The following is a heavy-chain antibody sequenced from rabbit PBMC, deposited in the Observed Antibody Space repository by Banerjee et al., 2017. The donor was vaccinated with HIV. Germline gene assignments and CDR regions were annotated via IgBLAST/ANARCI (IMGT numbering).Heavy chain of an antibody. CDR1: GFDFSSNV. J-gene: IGHJ4*01. CDR2: INTSSGNT. CDR3: ASSVGYVYASFGL. V-gene: IGHV1S45*01. Sequence: QEQLVESGGGLVQPEGSLTLTYKASGFDFSSNVMCWVRQAPGKGLEWIACINTSSGNTVYATWAKGRFTISRTSSTTVALQMTSRTAADTATYFCASSVGYVYASFGLWGPGTLVTVS. D-gene: IGHD6-1*01.